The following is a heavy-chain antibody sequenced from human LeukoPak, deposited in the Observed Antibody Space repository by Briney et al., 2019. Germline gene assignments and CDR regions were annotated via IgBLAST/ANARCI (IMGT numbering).Heavy chain of an antibody. CDR2: IYYSGST. CDR1: GGSISSSSYY. Sequence: PSETLSLTCTVSGGSISSSSYYWGWIRQPPGKGLEWIGSIYYSGSTYYNPSLKSRVTISVDTSKNQFSLKLSSVTAADTAVYYCARRPFNWPGSIDYWGXXTLVTVSS. V-gene: IGHV4-39*01. CDR3: ARRPFNWPGSIDY. J-gene: IGHJ4*01. D-gene: IGHD3-10*01.